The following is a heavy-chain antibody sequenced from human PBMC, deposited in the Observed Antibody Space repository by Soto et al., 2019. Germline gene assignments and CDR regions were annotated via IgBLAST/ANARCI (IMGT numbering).Heavy chain of an antibody. Sequence: SETLSLTCVVSAGSISTYDWWTWVRQPPGKGLEWIGKMFHSGGADYSPSLKSRVTISADSSKNHFSLRLTAVTAADTAVYYCAKGNVDSMLEYWGQGTQVTVSS. CDR2: MFHSGGA. CDR1: AGSISTYDW. D-gene: IGHD3-3*01. V-gene: IGHV4-4*02. CDR3: AKGNVDSMLEY. J-gene: IGHJ4*02.